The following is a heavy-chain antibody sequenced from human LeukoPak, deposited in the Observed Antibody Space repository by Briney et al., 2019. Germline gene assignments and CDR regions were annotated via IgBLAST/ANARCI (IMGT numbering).Heavy chain of an antibody. D-gene: IGHD2-15*01. Sequence: PGGSLRLSCAASGFTFSSYAMSWVRQAPGKGLEWVSAISGSGGSTYYADSVKGRFTISRDNSKNTLYLQMNSLRAEDTAVYYCVKDLLRRSIGYFDYWGQGTLVTVSS. CDR1: GFTFSSYA. CDR3: VKDLLRRSIGYFDY. J-gene: IGHJ4*02. CDR2: ISGSGGST. V-gene: IGHV3-23*01.